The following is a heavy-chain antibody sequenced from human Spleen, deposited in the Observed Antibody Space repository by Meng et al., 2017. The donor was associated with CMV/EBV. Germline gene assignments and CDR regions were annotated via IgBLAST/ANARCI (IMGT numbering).Heavy chain of an antibody. CDR1: GGSIIGSSYY. V-gene: IGHV4-39*07. D-gene: IGHD3-16*01. CDR2: IYYTGTT. CDR3: ARGSGGNLWYFDL. J-gene: IGHJ2*01. Sequence: SETLSLTCIVSGGSIIGSSYYWDWIRQAPGKGLEWIGGIYYTGTTYSNPSLKSRVTISLDTTKNQFYLKLTSVTAADTAVYYCARGSGGNLWYFDLWGRATLVTVSS.